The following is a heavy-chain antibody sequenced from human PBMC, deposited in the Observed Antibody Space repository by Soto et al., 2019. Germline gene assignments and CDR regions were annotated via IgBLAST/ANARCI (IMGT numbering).Heavy chain of an antibody. Sequence: GGSLRLSCAASGFTFSSYWMHWVRQAPGKGLVWVSRINSDGSSTSYADSVKGRFTISRDNAKNTLYLQMNSLRAEDTAVYYCASFGIDTDDYTGDYYYYGMDVWGQGTTVTVSS. CDR1: GFTFSSYW. CDR2: INSDGSST. J-gene: IGHJ6*02. V-gene: IGHV3-74*01. CDR3: ASFGIDTDDYTGDYYYYGMDV. D-gene: IGHD3-16*01.